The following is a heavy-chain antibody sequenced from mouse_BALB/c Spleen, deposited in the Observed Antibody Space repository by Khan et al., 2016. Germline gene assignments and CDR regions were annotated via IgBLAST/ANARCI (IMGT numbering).Heavy chain of an antibody. CDR3: TKLDYYYAMDY. CDR2: IRLKSNNYAT. D-gene: IGHD2-13*01. J-gene: IGHJ4*01. CDR1: GFTFSNYW. V-gene: IGHV6-6*02. Sequence: EVKLEESGGGLVQPGGSLKLSCVASGFTFSNYWMNWVRQSPEKGLEWVAEIRLKSNNYATHYAESVKGRFTISRDDSKSIVYLQMNNLRAEDTGIYYCTKLDYYYAMDYWGQGTSVTVSA.